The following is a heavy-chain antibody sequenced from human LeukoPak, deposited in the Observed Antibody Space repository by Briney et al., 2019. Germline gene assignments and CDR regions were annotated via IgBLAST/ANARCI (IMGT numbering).Heavy chain of an antibody. CDR2: ISWNSGRI. CDR1: GFSFGDYA. V-gene: IGHV3-9*01. Sequence: GGSLRLSCAASGFSFGDYAMHWVRQAPGKGLEWVSSISWNSGRIGYADSVKGRFTISRDNAKSSLYLQMHSLRAEDTALYYCXXXXXXXXXNYDSSGYSGAFDYWGPGTLVTVSP. J-gene: IGHJ4*01. D-gene: IGHD3-22*01. CDR3: XXXXXXXXXNYDSSGYSGAFDY.